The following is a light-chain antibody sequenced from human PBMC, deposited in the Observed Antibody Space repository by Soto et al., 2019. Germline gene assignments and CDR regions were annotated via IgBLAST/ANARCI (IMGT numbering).Light chain of an antibody. V-gene: IGKV3D-20*02. J-gene: IGKJ5*01. CDR3: QQCSNWRIT. CDR1: QTVRNNY. Sequence: FVWRISKGRLSLSQGKRATRSGSASQTVRNNYLAWYQQKPGQAPRLLIYDASSRATGIPDRFSVGGSGTYFTRTSCRLAPEDVALYYWQQCSNWRITIGQGTRLEIK. CDR2: DAS.